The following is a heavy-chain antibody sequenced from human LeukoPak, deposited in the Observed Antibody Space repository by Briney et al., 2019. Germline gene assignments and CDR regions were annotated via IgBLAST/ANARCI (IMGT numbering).Heavy chain of an antibody. V-gene: IGHV4-38-2*01. Sequence: SETLSLTCDVSGYSINSGFYWGWIRRPPGKGLEWIASIYHSGSTYYNPSLKSRATISVDASENQFSLKVTSATAADTAVYYCASRVTVAAAKNFDSWGQGTLVTVSS. CDR1: GYSINSGFY. J-gene: IGHJ4*02. CDR3: ASRVTVAAAKNFDS. D-gene: IGHD2-15*01. CDR2: IYHSGST.